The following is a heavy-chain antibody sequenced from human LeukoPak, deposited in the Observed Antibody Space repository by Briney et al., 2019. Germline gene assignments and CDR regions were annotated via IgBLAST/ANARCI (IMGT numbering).Heavy chain of an antibody. CDR3: VRRRDGYNL. D-gene: IGHD5-24*01. CDR2: ISSTKTYI. J-gene: IGHJ4*02. CDR1: GFTFSSYT. Sequence: GGSLRLSCAVSGFTFSSYTMHWVRQAPGKGLEWVSSISSTKTYIYYADSAQGRFTISRDNSKNALYLQMSSLRAEDTAVYYCVRRRDGYNLWGQGTLVTVSS. V-gene: IGHV3-21*01.